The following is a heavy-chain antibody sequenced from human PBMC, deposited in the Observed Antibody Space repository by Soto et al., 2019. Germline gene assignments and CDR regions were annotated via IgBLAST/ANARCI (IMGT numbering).Heavy chain of an antibody. D-gene: IGHD3-9*01. V-gene: IGHV1-69*01. CDR2: IIPIFGTA. J-gene: IGHJ4*02. Sequence: QVQLVQSGAEVRKPGSSVRVSCKASGGSFNRHTISWVRQAPGQGLEWMGGIIPIFGTANHAQKFQGRVTITADESTSTAYMELSSLRSEDTAVYYCAREIDKEDYWGQGTLVTVSS. CDR1: GGSFNRHT. CDR3: AREIDKEDY.